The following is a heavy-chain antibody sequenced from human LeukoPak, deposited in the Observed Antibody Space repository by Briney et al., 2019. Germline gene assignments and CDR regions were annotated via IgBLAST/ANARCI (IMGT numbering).Heavy chain of an antibody. CDR3: ARTGGAGSPSDT. J-gene: IGHJ5*02. Sequence: RGSLRLSCAASGFIFSDYYMTWIRRAPGKGLEWVSYISSSGGITYYADSVKGRFTISRDNAKNSLYLEMNSLRDDDTAVYFCARTGGAGSPSDTWGQGTLVTVSS. CDR1: GFIFSDYY. V-gene: IGHV3-11*01. CDR2: ISSSGGIT. D-gene: IGHD3-10*01.